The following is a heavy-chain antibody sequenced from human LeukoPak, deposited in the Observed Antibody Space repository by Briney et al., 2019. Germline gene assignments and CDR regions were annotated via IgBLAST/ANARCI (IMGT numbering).Heavy chain of an antibody. J-gene: IGHJ6*02. CDR3: ARDLTIFGVVITLDNYYYGMDV. CDR2: INPNSGGT. Sequence: GASVKVSCKASGYTFTGYYMHWVRQAPGQGLEWMGRINPNSGGTNYAQKFQGRVTMTRDTSISTAYMELSRLRSDDTAVYYCARDLTIFGVVITLDNYYYGMDVWGQGTTVTVSS. V-gene: IGHV1-2*06. D-gene: IGHD3-3*01. CDR1: GYTFTGYY.